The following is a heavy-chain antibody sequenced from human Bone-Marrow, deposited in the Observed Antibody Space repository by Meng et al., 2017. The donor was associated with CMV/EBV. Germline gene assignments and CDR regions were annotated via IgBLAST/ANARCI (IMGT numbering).Heavy chain of an antibody. J-gene: IGHJ4*02. D-gene: IGHD4-11*01. CDR2: ISSSRSYI. V-gene: IGHV3-21*01. CDR3: APGPTGTVTQGY. CDR1: GFTFSSYS. Sequence: GESLKISCAASGFTFSSYSMNWVRQAPGKGLEWVSSISSSRSYIYYADSVKGRFTISRDNAKNSLYLQMNSLRAEDTAVYYCAPGPTGTVTQGYWGQGTLVTVSS.